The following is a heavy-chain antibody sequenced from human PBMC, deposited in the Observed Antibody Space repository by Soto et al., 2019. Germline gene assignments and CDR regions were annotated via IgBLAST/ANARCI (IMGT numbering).Heavy chain of an antibody. CDR1: GDSVSSNSAG. Sequence: QVQLQLSGPGLMKPSQTLSLTCAISGDSVSSNSAGWNWVRQTPSRGLEWLGRTYYKSKWFNNYVVSVKSRITINPDTSQNQFSLQLDSVTPEDTAVYYCARGSWDDVSGHYYMDVWGKGTTVTVSS. CDR2: TYYKSKWFN. CDR3: ARGSWDDVSGHYYMDV. V-gene: IGHV6-1*01. D-gene: IGHD5-12*01. J-gene: IGHJ6*03.